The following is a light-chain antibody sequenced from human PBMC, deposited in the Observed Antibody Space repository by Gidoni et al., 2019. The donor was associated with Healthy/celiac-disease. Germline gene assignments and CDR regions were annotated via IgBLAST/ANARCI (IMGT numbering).Light chain of an antibody. J-gene: IGKJ1*01. Sequence: EIVLTQSPATLSLSPGERATLSCRASQSVSSYLAGYQQKPGQAPRLLIYDASNRATGIPARFSGSGSVTDFTLTISSLEPEDFAVYYCQQRSNWPPWTFGQGTKVEIK. V-gene: IGKV3-11*01. CDR2: DAS. CDR1: QSVSSY. CDR3: QQRSNWPPWT.